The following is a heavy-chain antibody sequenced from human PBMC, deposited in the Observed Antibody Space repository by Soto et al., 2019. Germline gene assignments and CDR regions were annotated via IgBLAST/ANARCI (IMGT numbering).Heavy chain of an antibody. J-gene: IGHJ6*02. V-gene: IGHV3-9*01. D-gene: IGHD3-3*01. Sequence: GGSLRLSCAASGFTFDDYAMLWVRQAPGKGLEWVSGISWNSGSIGYADSVKGRFTISRDNAKNSLYLQMNSLRAEDTALYYCAKDSLGRYYDFWSGYYFSDYYYGMDVWGQGTTVTVSS. CDR3: AKDSLGRYYDFWSGYYFSDYYYGMDV. CDR2: ISWNSGSI. CDR1: GFTFDDYA.